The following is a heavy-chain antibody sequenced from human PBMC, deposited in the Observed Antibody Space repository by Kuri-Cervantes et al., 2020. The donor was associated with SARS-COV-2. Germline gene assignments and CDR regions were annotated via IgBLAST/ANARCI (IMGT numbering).Heavy chain of an antibody. CDR1: GFIFSNFA. CDR2: ISGTRGST. CDR3: ARSGAQRYFNSARTGAWFES. D-gene: IGHD3-9*01. J-gene: IGHJ5*01. Sequence: ETLSLTCAASGFIFSNFAMNWVRQAPGKGLEWVAVISGTRGSTFYGDSVKGRFTISRDNSKNILYLEMESLRVEDTAMYYCARSGAQRYFNSARTGAWFESWGQGTLVTVSS. V-gene: IGHV3-23*01.